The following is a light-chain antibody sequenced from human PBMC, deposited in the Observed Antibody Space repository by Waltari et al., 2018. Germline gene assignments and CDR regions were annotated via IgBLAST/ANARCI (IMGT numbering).Light chain of an antibody. J-gene: IGLJ1*01. CDR1: HIGPYS. CDR3: HVWHPHVDPGV. CDR2: YDR. V-gene: IGLV3-21*04. Sequence: SYVVTQPPSVSVAPGETGTITCGGDHIGPYSEHRYQQKAGQAPVLVIFYDRDRPSGIPDRFSGSNSGNTATLTISRVEAGDEARYYCHVWHPHVDPGVFGTGTEVTVL.